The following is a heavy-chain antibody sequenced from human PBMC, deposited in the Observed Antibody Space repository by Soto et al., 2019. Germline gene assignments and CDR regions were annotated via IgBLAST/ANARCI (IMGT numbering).Heavy chain of an antibody. Sequence: SEALSLTCTVSGGSISSGDYYWSWIRQPPGKGLEWIGYIYYSGSTYYNPSLKSRVTISVDTSKNQFSLKLSSVTAADTAVYYCAIDSLLSSRRMDVWGQGTTVTVSS. J-gene: IGHJ6*02. CDR1: GGSISSGDYY. CDR3: AIDSLLSSRRMDV. V-gene: IGHV4-30-4*01. CDR2: IYYSGST.